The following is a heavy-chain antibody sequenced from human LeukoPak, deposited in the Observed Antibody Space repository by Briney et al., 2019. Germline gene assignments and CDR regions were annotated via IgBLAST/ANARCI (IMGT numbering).Heavy chain of an antibody. V-gene: IGHV4-4*07. CDR2: IYTSGST. CDR3: ARHAHGNGTPYYYYYYYMDV. Sequence: SETLSLTCTVSGGSISSYYGSWIRQPAGKGLEWIGLIYTSGSTNYNPSLKSRVTMSVETSKNQFSLKLSSVTASDTAMYYCARHAHGNGTPYYYYYYYMDVWGKGTTVTVSS. J-gene: IGHJ6*03. D-gene: IGHD1-1*01. CDR1: GGSISSYY.